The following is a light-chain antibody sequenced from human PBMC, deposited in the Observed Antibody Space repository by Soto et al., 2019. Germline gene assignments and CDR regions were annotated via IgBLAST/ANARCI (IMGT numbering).Light chain of an antibody. Sequence: QSVLTQSPSVSGAPGQRVTISCTGSTSNIGAGYDVHWYQQLPGTAPKLLIYANSNRPSGVPDRFSGSKSGTSASLAITGLQAEDEADYYCQSYDNSLSGWVFGGGTKLTVL. CDR1: TSNIGAGYD. J-gene: IGLJ2*01. CDR2: ANS. V-gene: IGLV1-40*01. CDR3: QSYDNSLSGWV.